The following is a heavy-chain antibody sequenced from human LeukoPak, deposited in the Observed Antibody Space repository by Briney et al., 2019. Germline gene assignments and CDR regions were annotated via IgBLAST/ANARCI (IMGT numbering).Heavy chain of an antibody. J-gene: IGHJ4*02. CDR2: IYYSGST. Sequence: PSETLSLTSTVSGGSISSGGYYWSWIRQHPGKGLEWIGYIYYSGSTYYNPSLKSRVTISVDTSKNQFSLKLSSVTAADTAVYYCALYCSSTSCRRGAFDYWGQGTLVTVSS. V-gene: IGHV4-31*03. D-gene: IGHD2-2*01. CDR3: ALYCSSTSCRRGAFDY. CDR1: GGSISSGGYY.